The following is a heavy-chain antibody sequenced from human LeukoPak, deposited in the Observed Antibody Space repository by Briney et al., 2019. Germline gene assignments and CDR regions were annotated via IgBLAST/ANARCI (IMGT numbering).Heavy chain of an antibody. CDR1: GFTFSDYY. CDR2: ISSSGSTI. D-gene: IGHD1-26*01. J-gene: IGHJ4*02. Sequence: GGSLRLSCAASGFTFSDYYMNWVRQAPGKGLEWVSYISSSGSTIYYADSVKGRFTISRDNAKNSLYLQMNSLRAEDTAVYYCARKVGATSFDYWGQGTLVTVSS. V-gene: IGHV3-11*04. CDR3: ARKVGATSFDY.